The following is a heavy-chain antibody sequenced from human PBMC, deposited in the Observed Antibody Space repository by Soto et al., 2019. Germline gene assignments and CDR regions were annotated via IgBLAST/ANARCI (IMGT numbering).Heavy chain of an antibody. CDR1: GFNFFAFS. D-gene: IGHD7-27*01. V-gene: IGHV3-21*01. CDR2: IDPTTTEI. J-gene: IGHJ4*01. CDR3: ARDYLTGDPRETFDS. Sequence: PWGSLRLSCAASGFNFFAFSLILGRHAPFKWLEWVSSIDPTTTEIHYADSVEGRFSISRDNAKNSLYLQMISLRLEDTAVYYCARDYLTGDPRETFDSWGQGTLVTVSS.